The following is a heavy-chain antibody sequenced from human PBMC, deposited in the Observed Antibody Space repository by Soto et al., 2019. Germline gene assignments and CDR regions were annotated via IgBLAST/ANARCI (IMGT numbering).Heavy chain of an antibody. V-gene: IGHV1-18*04. J-gene: IGHJ6*02. CDR3: ARGGYSGNDPRYYYYYGMDV. CDR2: ISAYNGNT. Sequence: QVQLVQSGAEVKKPGASVKVSCKASGYTFTSFTNYGISWVRQAHGQGLEWMGWISAYNGNTNYEQKLQGRVTMTTDTSTSKVYMELRSLRSDDTAVYYCARGGYSGNDPRYYYYYGMDVWGQGTTVTVAS. CDR1: GYTFTSFTNYG. D-gene: IGHD5-12*01.